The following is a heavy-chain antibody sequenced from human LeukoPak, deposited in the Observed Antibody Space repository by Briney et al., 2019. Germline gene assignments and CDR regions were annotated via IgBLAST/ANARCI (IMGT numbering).Heavy chain of an antibody. J-gene: IGHJ5*02. V-gene: IGHV1-8*01. CDR1: GYTFTSYD. CDR2: MNPNSGNT. Sequence: ASVKVSCKASGYTFTSYDINWVRQATGQGLEWMGWMNPNSGNTGYAQKFQGRVTMTRNTSISTAYMELSSVRSEDTAEYYCARGGSGSSWYDHWGQGTLVTVSS. D-gene: IGHD6-13*01. CDR3: ARGGSGSSWYDH.